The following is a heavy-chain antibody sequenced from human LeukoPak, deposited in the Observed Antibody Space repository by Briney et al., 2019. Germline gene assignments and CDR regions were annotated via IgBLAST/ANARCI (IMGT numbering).Heavy chain of an antibody. CDR3: ARKAIEGGSHYSWRGHFDY. J-gene: IGHJ4*02. CDR2: IIPIFGTA. Sequence: SVKVSCKASGGTFSSYAISWVRQAPGQGLEWMGGIIPIFGTANYAQKFQGRVTITTDESTSTAYMELSSLRSEDTAVYYCARKAIEGGSHYSWRGHFDYWGQGTLVTVSS. D-gene: IGHD1-26*01. CDR1: GGTFSSYA. V-gene: IGHV1-69*05.